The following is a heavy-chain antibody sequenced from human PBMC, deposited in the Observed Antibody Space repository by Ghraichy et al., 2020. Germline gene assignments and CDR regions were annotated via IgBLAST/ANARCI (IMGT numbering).Heavy chain of an antibody. D-gene: IGHD2-15*01. J-gene: IGHJ4*02. CDR1: GFTFSSYA. V-gene: IGHV3-23*01. Sequence: GESLNISCAASGFTFSSYAMSWVRQAPGKGLEWVSAISGSGGSTYYADSVKGRFTISRDNSKNTLYLQMNSLRAEDTAVYYCAKDDLTVVVASTPYYFDYGGKGPLVTVS. CDR2: ISGSGGST. CDR3: AKDDLTVVVASTPYYFDY.